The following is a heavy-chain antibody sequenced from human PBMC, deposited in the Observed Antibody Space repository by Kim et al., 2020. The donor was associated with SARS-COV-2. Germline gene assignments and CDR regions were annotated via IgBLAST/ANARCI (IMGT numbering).Heavy chain of an antibody. CDR1: GGTFSSYG. J-gene: IGHJ4*02. V-gene: IGHV1-69*06. CDR2: IIPIFGTA. CDR3: ATDTSGSQTGY. Sequence: SVKVSCKASGGTFSSYGIIWVRQAPGQGLEWMGGIIPIFGTANYAQKFRGRVTITADKYTSTAYMQLSSLRSEDTAVYYCATDTSGSQTGYWGQGTLVT. D-gene: IGHD6-19*01.